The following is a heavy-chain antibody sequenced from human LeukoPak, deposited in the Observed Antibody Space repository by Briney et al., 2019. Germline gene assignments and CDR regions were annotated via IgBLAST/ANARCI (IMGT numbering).Heavy chain of an antibody. CDR3: ANTIAVAGIDAFDI. V-gene: IGHV4-61*01. CDR2: IYYSGST. D-gene: IGHD6-19*01. J-gene: IGHJ3*02. CDR1: GYSISSGYY. Sequence: SETLSLTCTVSGYSISSGYYWGWIRQPPGKGLEWIGYIYYSGSTNYNPSLKSRVTISVDTSKNQFSLKLSSVTAADTAVYYCANTIAVAGIDAFDIWGQGTMVTVSS.